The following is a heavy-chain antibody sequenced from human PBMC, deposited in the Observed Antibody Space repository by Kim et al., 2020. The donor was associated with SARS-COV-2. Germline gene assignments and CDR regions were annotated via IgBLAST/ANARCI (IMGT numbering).Heavy chain of an antibody. J-gene: IGHJ4*02. CDR3: AKGSGGGRPYYFDY. Sequence: ASSGKGQFTISRDTTKNTLYLQLNSLRAEDTAVYHCAKGSGGGRPYYFDYWGQGTLVTVSS. D-gene: IGHD3-3*01. V-gene: IGHV3-23*01.